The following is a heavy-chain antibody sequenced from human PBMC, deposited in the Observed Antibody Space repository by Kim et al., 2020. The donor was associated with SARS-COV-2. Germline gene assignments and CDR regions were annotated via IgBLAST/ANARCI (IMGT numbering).Heavy chain of an antibody. D-gene: IGHD3-10*01. V-gene: IGHV5-51*01. CDR2: IYPGDSDT. CDR1: GYSFTSYW. CDR3: ASSYNYYGSGSWNDAFDI. J-gene: IGHJ3*02. Sequence: GESLKISCKGSGYSFTSYWIGWVRQMPGKGLEWMGIIYPGDSDTRYSPSFQGQVTISADKSISTAYLQWSSLKASDTAMYYCASSYNYYGSGSWNDAFDIWGQGTMVTVSS.